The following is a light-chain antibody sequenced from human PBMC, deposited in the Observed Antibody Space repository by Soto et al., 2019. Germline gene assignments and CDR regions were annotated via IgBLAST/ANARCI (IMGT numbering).Light chain of an antibody. CDR2: DAS. Sequence: DIQMTQSPSSVSASVGNRVTITCRASQSISTYLNWYQKKPGKAPNLLIYDASRLQSGVPSRFSGSGGGTDFTLSISSVQPEDFATYFCQQSYMEPITFGQGTRLEIK. CDR1: QSISTY. V-gene: IGKV1-39*01. J-gene: IGKJ5*01. CDR3: QQSYMEPIT.